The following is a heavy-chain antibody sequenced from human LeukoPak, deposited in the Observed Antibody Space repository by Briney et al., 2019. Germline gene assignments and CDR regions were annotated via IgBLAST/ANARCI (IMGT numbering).Heavy chain of an antibody. CDR2: VIHSGRT. Sequence: SETLSLTCAVSGGSFSDYYWTWTRQTPGKGLEWIGEVIHSGRTNYNPSLESRVTISVDTSKNQFSLKLSSVTAADTAVYYCARGILVMVYATFDYWGQGTLVTVSS. J-gene: IGHJ4*02. V-gene: IGHV4-34*01. CDR3: ARGILVMVYATFDY. D-gene: IGHD2-8*01. CDR1: GGSFSDYY.